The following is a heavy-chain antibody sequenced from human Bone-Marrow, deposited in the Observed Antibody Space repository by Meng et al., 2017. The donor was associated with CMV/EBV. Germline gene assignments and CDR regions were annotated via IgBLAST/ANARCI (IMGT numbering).Heavy chain of an antibody. V-gene: IGHV1-69*05. D-gene: IGHD2-2*01. CDR3: ASGYRVPAAVYYYYYGMDV. Sequence: SVKVSCKASGGTFSSYAISWVRQAPGQGLEWMGGIIPIFGTANYAQKFQGRVTITTDESTSTAYMELSSLRSEDTAVYYCASGYRVPAAVYYYYYGMDVWGQRTTVTVSS. J-gene: IGHJ6*02. CDR1: GGTFSSYA. CDR2: IIPIFGTA.